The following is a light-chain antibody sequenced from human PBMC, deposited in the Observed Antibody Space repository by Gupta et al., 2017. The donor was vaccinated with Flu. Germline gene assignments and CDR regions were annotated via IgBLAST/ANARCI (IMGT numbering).Light chain of an antibody. CDR2: EGS. J-gene: IGLJ2*01. V-gene: IGLV2-23*03. CDR1: SSDVGRYNL. CDR3: CSYAGSSTFVV. Sequence: QSALPQPASVSGSPGHSITISCTGTSSDVGRYNLVSWYQQHPGKAPKLMIYEGSKRPSGVSNRFSGSKSGNTASLTISGLQAEEEADYYCCSYAGSSTFVVFGGGTKLTVL.